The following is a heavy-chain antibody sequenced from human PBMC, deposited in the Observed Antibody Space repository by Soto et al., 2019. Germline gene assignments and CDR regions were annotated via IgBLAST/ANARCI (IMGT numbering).Heavy chain of an antibody. D-gene: IGHD4-17*01. CDR2: IFYSGST. J-gene: IGHJ4*02. CDR3: ARGPTVTTDY. Sequence: QVQLQESGPGLVMPSQTLSLTCTVSGDSISSDDHYWTWIRQHPGKAPEWIGYIFYSGSTNYNPSLKSRATLSVDTSKNQCSLKLSFVTAADTAVYYCARGPTVTTDYWGQGVLVTVSS. CDR1: GDSISSDDHY. V-gene: IGHV4-31*03.